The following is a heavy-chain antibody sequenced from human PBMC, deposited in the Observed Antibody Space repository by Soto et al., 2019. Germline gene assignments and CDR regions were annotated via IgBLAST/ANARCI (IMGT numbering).Heavy chain of an antibody. J-gene: IGHJ4*02. Sequence: QVQLQQWGAGLLKPSETLSLTCAVYGGSFSDYYWSWIRQPPGKGLEWIGEINHSGRTDYHPSLTSRVTISVDTSNHQFSLKLNSVTAADTAVYYCARLHYYGSGKPFDYWGQGTLVIVSS. V-gene: IGHV4-34*01. CDR1: GGSFSDYY. CDR2: INHSGRT. CDR3: ARLHYYGSGKPFDY. D-gene: IGHD3-10*01.